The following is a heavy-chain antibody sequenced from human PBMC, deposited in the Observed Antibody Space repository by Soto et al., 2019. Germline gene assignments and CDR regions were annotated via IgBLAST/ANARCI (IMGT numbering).Heavy chain of an antibody. Sequence: GGSLRLSCAASGFTVSSNCMSWVRQAPGKGLEWVSVIYSGGSTYYADSVKGRFTISRDNSKNTLYLQMNSLRAEDTAVYYCARARPFSRGRYSYGYGYWGQGTLVTVSS. CDR2: IYSGGST. D-gene: IGHD5-18*01. V-gene: IGHV3-53*01. CDR3: ARARPFSRGRYSYGYGY. CDR1: GFTVSSNC. J-gene: IGHJ4*02.